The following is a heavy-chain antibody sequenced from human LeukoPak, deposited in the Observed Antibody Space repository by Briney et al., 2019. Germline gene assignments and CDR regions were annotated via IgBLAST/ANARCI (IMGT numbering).Heavy chain of an antibody. D-gene: IGHD5-18*01. J-gene: IGHJ4*02. CDR3: ARGYSYGYYGY. CDR1: GGSFSGYY. Sequence: PSETLSLTCAVYGGSFSGYYWSWIRQPPGKGLEWIGEINHSGSTNYNPSLKSRVTISVDTSKNQFSLKLSSVTAADTAVYYCARGYSYGYYGYWGQGTLVTVPS. CDR2: INHSGST. V-gene: IGHV4-34*01.